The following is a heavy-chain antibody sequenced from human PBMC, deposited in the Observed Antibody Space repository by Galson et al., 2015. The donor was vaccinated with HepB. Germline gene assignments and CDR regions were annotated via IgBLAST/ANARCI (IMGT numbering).Heavy chain of an antibody. Sequence: SLRLSCAASGFGFSNYGMHWVRQAPGKGLEWVAVISYDGSRNYYADSVQGRFTISRDNSRDTLYLQMNSLKTEDTAVYYCAKVRHPGHYYGLAVWGQGTAVTVSS. CDR1: GFGFSNYG. J-gene: IGHJ6*02. V-gene: IGHV3-30*18. CDR3: AKVRHPGHYYGLAV. CDR2: ISYDGSRN.